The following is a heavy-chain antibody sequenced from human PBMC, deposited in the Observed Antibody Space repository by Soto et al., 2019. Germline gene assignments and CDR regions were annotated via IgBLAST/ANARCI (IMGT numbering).Heavy chain of an antibody. CDR3: ARILTGDGYYYYGMDV. V-gene: IGHV4-59*01. CDR2: IYYSGST. J-gene: IGHJ6*02. D-gene: IGHD7-27*01. Sequence: SETLSLTCTASGGSISSYYWSWIRQPPGKGLEWIGYIYYSGSTNYNPSLKSRVTISVDTSKNQFSLKLSSVTAADTAVYYCARILTGDGYYYYGMDVWGQGTTVTVSS. CDR1: GGSISSYY.